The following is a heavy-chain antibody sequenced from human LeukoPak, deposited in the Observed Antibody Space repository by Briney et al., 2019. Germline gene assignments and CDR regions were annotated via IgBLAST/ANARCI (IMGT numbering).Heavy chain of an antibody. CDR1: GFTFSSYW. J-gene: IGHJ6*02. D-gene: IGHD6-13*01. Sequence: GGPLRLSCAASGFTFSSYWMSWVRQAPGKGLEWVANIKQDGSEKYYVDSVKGRFTISRDNAKNSLYLQMNSLRAEDTAVYYCARRAYSSSWYYYYGMDVWGQGTTVTVSS. V-gene: IGHV3-7*01. CDR3: ARRAYSSSWYYYYGMDV. CDR2: IKQDGSEK.